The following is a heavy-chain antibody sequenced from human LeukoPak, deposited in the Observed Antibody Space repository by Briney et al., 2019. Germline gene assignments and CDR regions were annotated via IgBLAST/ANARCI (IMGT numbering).Heavy chain of an antibody. CDR3: ARDRSDYYDRYYYYYAMDV. J-gene: IGHJ6*02. V-gene: IGHV3-33*01. Sequence: GRSLRLSCAASGFTFSSYGMHWVRQAPGKGPEWVAVIWYDGSNKYYADSVKGRFTISRDNSKNTLYLQMNSLRAEDTAVYYCARDRSDYYDRYYYYYAMDVWGQGTTVTVSS. D-gene: IGHD3-22*01. CDR2: IWYDGSNK. CDR1: GFTFSSYG.